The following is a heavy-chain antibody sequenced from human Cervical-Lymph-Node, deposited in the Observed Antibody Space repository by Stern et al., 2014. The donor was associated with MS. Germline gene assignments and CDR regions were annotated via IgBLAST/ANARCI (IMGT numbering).Heavy chain of an antibody. V-gene: IGHV4-31*03. Sequence: QVQLQESGPGLVKPSQTLSLTCSVSGGSISSGSSYWSWIRQHPGKGLEWIAYIHYSGNTYYNSSLKSRVHLSADTSKNQFSLELSSVTAADTAVYYCASLSSDAFDIWGQGTLVTVSS. CDR1: GGSISSGSSY. CDR3: ASLSSDAFDI. CDR2: IHYSGNT. J-gene: IGHJ3*02.